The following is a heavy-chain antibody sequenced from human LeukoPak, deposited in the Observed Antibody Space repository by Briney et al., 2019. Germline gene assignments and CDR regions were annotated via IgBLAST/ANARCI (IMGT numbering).Heavy chain of an antibody. CDR1: GFTFSTYS. CDR2: ISSGSSTI. J-gene: IGHJ3*02. Sequence: GGSLRLSCAASGFTFSTYSMNWVSQAPGKGLEWVSYISSGSSTIYYADSVKGRFTISRDNAKNSLYLQMNSLRDEDTAVYYCARTSEGAFDIWGQGTMVTVSS. CDR3: ARTSEGAFDI. V-gene: IGHV3-48*02.